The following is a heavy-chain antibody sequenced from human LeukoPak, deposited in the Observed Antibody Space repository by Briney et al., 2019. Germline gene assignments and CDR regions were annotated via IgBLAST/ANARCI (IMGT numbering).Heavy chain of an antibody. CDR2: IYYGGSC. D-gene: IGHD2-8*01. CDR3: ARNGRGYSFDY. V-gene: IGHV4-59*01. J-gene: IGHJ4*02. Sequence: WIGYIYYGGSCNPTPSLKSRVTMSLDTSKNQFSLKLSSVTAADTAVYYCARNGRGYSFDYWGQGTLVTVSS.